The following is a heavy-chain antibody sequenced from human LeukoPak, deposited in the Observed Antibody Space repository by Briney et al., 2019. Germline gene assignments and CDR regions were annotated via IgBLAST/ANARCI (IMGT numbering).Heavy chain of an antibody. D-gene: IGHD6-13*01. CDR2: INHSGST. V-gene: IGHV4-34*01. CDR3: ARVKLSSSWYSDY. J-gene: IGHJ4*02. Sequence: SETLSLTCAVYSGSFSGYYWSWIRQPPGKGLEWIGEINHSGSTNYNPSLKSRVTISVDTSKNQFSLKLSSVTAADTAVYYCARVKLSSSWYSDYWGQGTLVTVSS. CDR1: SGSFSGYY.